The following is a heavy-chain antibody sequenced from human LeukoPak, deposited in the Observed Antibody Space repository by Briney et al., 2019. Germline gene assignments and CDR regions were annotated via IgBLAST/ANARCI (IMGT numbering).Heavy chain of an antibody. Sequence: ASVKVSCKASGYTFTSYGISWVRQAPGQGLEWMGWISAYNGNTNYAQKLQGRVTMTTDTSTSTAYMELRSLRSDDTAVYYCARWAPLGDMLMVRGVSDAFDIWGQGTMVTVSS. D-gene: IGHD3-10*01. J-gene: IGHJ3*02. V-gene: IGHV1-18*01. CDR1: GYTFTSYG. CDR3: ARWAPLGDMLMVRGVSDAFDI. CDR2: ISAYNGNT.